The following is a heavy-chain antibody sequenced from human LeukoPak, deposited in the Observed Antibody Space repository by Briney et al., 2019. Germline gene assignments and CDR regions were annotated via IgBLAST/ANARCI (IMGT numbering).Heavy chain of an antibody. V-gene: IGHV4-59*01. CDR1: GGSISSYY. CDR3: ARAVRYRSSHRLDY. CDR2: IYYSGST. J-gene: IGHJ4*02. Sequence: SETLSLTCTVSGGSISSYYWSWIRQPPGKGLEWIGYIYYSGSTNYNSSLKSRVTISVDTSKNQFSLKLSSVTAADTAVYYCARAVRYRSSHRLDYWGQGTLVTVSS. D-gene: IGHD6-13*01.